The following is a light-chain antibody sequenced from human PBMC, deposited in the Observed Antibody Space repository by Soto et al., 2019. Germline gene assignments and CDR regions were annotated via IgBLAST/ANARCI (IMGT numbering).Light chain of an antibody. J-gene: IGKJ5*01. CDR2: AAS. CDR3: QQSYSTPPIT. CDR1: QSISSY. Sequence: DIQMTQSPSSLSASVGDRVTITCRASQSISSYLNWYQQKPGKAPKLLIYAASSLQSGVPSRFSGSRSGTDFTLTISSLHPEDFATYYCQQSYSTPPITFGQGTRLEIK. V-gene: IGKV1-39*01.